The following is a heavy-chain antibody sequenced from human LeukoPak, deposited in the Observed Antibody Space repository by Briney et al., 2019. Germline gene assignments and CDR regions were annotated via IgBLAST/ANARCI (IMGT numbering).Heavy chain of an antibody. D-gene: IGHD6-19*01. CDR2: ISGSGGSI. V-gene: IGHV3-23*01. Sequence: PGGSLRLSCAASGFTFSSYAMSWVRQAPGKGLEWVSAISGSGGSIFYADSVKGRFTISRDNSKNTLYLQIHSLRAEDTAVYYCARGVPSSDWFLYGMDVWGQGTTVTVSS. J-gene: IGHJ6*02. CDR3: ARGVPSSDWFLYGMDV. CDR1: GFTFSSYA.